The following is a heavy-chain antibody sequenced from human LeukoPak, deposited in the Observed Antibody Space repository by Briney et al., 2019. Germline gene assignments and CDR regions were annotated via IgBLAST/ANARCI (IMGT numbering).Heavy chain of an antibody. Sequence: SEILSLTCAVYGGSFSGYYWSWIRQPPGKGLEWIGEINHSGSTNYNPSLKSRVTISVDTSKNQFSLKLSSVTAADTAVYYCASSKAHYYDTTLDPWGQGTLVTVSS. J-gene: IGHJ5*02. CDR3: ASSKAHYYDTTLDP. D-gene: IGHD3-22*01. V-gene: IGHV4-34*01. CDR2: INHSGST. CDR1: GGSFSGYY.